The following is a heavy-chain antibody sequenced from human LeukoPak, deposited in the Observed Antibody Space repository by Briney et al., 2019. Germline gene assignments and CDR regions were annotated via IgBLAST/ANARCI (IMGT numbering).Heavy chain of an antibody. J-gene: IGHJ4*02. CDR1: GFTFSSYS. CDR3: ASEPRLLYFDWLLFG. Sequence: GGSLRLSCAASGFTFSSYSMNWVRQAPGKGLEWVSSIYYADSVKGRFTISRDNAKNSLYLQMNSLRAEDTAVYYCASEPRLLYFDWLLFGWGQGTLVTVSS. D-gene: IGHD3-9*01. CDR2: I. V-gene: IGHV3-21*01.